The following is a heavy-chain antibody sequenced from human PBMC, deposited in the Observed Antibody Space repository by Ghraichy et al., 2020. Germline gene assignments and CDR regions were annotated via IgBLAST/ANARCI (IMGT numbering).Heavy chain of an antibody. J-gene: IGHJ3*02. CDR1: GGSISSSSYY. Sequence: SETLPLTCTVSGGSISSSSYYWGWIRQPPGKGLEWIGSIYYSGSTYYNPSLKSRVTISVDTSKNQFSLKLSSVTAADTAVYYCARHYCSGGSCHRSGRGAFDIWGQGTMVTVSS. CDR3: ARHYCSGGSCHRSGRGAFDI. V-gene: IGHV4-39*01. D-gene: IGHD2-15*01. CDR2: IYYSGST.